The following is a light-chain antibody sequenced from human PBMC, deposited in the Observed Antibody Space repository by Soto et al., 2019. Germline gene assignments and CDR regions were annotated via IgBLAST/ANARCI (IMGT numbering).Light chain of an antibody. J-gene: IGLJ2*01. CDR1: SSDIGAYNR. V-gene: IGLV2-18*02. Sequence: QSALTQPPSVSGSPGQSVTISCTGTSSDIGAYNRVSWYQQPPGTAPKLLILVVKIRPSGVPDRFSGSKSGNTASLTISGLQAEDEATYYCTSYTRSNTVIFGGGTKVTVL. CDR2: VVK. CDR3: TSYTRSNTVI.